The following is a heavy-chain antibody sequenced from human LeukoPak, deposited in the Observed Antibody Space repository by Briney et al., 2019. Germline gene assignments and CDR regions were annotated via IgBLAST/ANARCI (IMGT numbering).Heavy chain of an antibody. CDR2: IYYSGST. CDR3: ARQEQSARVAP. D-gene: IGHD6-19*01. V-gene: IGHV4-59*08. CDR1: GGSITSYY. Sequence: SETLSLTCTVSGGSITSYYWSWIRQPPGKGLEWIGYIYYSGSTNYNPSLKSRVTISVDTSKNQFSLNLSSVTAADTAVDYCARQEQSARVAPWGQGTLVTVPS. J-gene: IGHJ5*02.